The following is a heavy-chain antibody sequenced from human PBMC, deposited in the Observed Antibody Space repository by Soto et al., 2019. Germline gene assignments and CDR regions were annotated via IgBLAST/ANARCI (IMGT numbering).Heavy chain of an antibody. D-gene: IGHD1-1*01. CDR2: INHSGSA. CDR3: VRQLGKLDI. J-gene: IGHJ3*02. V-gene: IGHV4-34*01. CDR1: GGSLSGNY. Sequence: SETLSLTCAVYGGSLSGNYWTWIRQSPGKGLEWIGNINHSGSAIYNPSLKSRVTISVGTSNNQFFLELSSVTAADTAVYYCVRQLGKLDIWGQGTMVTVSS.